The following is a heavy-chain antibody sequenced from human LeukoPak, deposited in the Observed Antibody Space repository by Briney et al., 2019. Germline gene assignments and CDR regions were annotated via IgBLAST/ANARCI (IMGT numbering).Heavy chain of an antibody. CDR1: GFTFSDYW. Sequence: PGGSLRLSCAPSGFTFSDYWMHWVRQAPGKGLVWVCRINPDGSSSSYADSVKGRFTISRDNAKNTLYLQMKSLRDEDTAVYYCDSPEADYWGQGTLVTVSS. J-gene: IGHJ4*02. CDR2: INPDGSSS. CDR3: DSPEADY. V-gene: IGHV3-74*01.